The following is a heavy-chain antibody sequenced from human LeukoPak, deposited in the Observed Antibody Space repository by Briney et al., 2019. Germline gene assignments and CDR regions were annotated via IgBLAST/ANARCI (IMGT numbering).Heavy chain of an antibody. CDR2: IKSKTDGGTT. V-gene: IGHV3-15*01. CDR3: TTGERAYYYDSSGFDY. Sequence: GGSLRLSCAASGFTFSNAWMSWVGQAPGKGLEWVGRIKSKTDGGTTDYAAPVKGRFTISRDDSKNTLYLQMNSLKTEDTAVYYCTTGERAYYYDSSGFDYWGQGTLVTVSS. J-gene: IGHJ4*02. D-gene: IGHD3-22*01. CDR1: GFTFSNAW.